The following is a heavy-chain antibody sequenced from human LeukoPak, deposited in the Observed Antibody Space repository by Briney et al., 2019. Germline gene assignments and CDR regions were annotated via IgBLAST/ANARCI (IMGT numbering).Heavy chain of an antibody. D-gene: IGHD2-2*01. V-gene: IGHV5-10-1*01. CDR3: ARHTSVPSAPDY. CDR2: IDPSDSYT. Sequence: GESLKISCKGSGYTFTNHWISWVRQMPGKGLEWMGRIDPSDSYTNYSPSFQGHVTISADKSISTAYLQWSSLKASDTAMYYCARHTSVPSAPDYWGQGTLVTVSS. CDR1: GYTFTNHW. J-gene: IGHJ4*02.